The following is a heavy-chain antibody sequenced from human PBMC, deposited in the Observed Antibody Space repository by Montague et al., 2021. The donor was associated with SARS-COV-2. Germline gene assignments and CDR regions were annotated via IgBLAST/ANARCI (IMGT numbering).Heavy chain of an antibody. CDR3: ARFGSGTLEFDL. D-gene: IGHD1-26*01. CDR2: IRTTGHT. Sequence: TLSLTCTVSGASISTGIYYRSWIRQPAGKGLEWIGRIRTTGHTDYNSSLESRVFMSVDTSTNQFSLSLTSVTAAVTAVYFCARFGSGTLEFDLWGQGTLVTVSS. J-gene: IGHJ4*02. CDR1: GASISTGIYY. V-gene: IGHV4-61*02.